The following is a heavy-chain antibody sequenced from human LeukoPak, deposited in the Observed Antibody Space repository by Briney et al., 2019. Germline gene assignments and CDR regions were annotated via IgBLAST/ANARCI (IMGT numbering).Heavy chain of an antibody. J-gene: IGHJ3*02. CDR2: IYYSGST. D-gene: IGHD5-18*01. CDR3: ARDPRGYSYGPGPYAFDI. V-gene: IGHV4-61*08. CDR1: GGSISSGGYY. Sequence: SQTLSLTCTVSGGSISSGGYYWSWIRQPPGKGLEWIGYIYYSGSTNYNPSLKSRVTISVDTSKNQFSLKLSSVTAADTAVYYCARDPRGYSYGPGPYAFDIWGQGTMVTVSS.